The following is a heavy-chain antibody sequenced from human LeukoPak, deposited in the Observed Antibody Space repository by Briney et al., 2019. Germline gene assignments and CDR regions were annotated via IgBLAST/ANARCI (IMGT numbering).Heavy chain of an antibody. Sequence: GASVKVSCKASGGTFSSYAISWVRQAPGQGLEWMGWINPNSGGTNYAQKFQGRVTMTRDTSISTAYMELSRLRSDDTAVYYCAIYFCSGGSCYHRSPFDYWGQGTLVTVSS. V-gene: IGHV1-2*02. CDR1: GGTFSSYA. D-gene: IGHD2-15*01. CDR3: AIYFCSGGSCYHRSPFDY. J-gene: IGHJ4*02. CDR2: INPNSGGT.